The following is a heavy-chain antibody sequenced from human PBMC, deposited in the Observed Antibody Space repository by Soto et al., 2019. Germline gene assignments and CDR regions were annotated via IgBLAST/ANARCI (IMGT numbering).Heavy chain of an antibody. CDR2: INAGNGNT. J-gene: IGHJ4*02. Sequence: ASVKVSCKASGYTFTSYAMHWVRQAPGQRLEWMGWINAGNGNTKYSQKFQGRVTITRDTSASTAYMELSSLRVDDTAVYYCAKGFDYGDTKHIDHWGQGTLVTVSS. D-gene: IGHD4-17*01. V-gene: IGHV1-3*01. CDR3: AKGFDYGDTKHIDH. CDR1: GYTFTSYA.